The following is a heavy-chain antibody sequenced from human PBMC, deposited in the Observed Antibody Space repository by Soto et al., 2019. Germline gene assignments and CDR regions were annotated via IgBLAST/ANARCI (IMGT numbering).Heavy chain of an antibody. CDR3: AKSKSGVGPYQLQSFFDD. D-gene: IGHD1-26*01. J-gene: IGHJ4*02. CDR1: GFTFSSYG. Sequence: QGQLVESGGGVVQPGRSLRLSCAASGFTFSSYGMHWVRQPPGKGLEWVAVVSYDGANEAYADSVKGRFTVSSDNSKNTVFLHMNSLRAEDTAVYYCAKSKSGVGPYQLQSFFDDWGQGALVAVSS. CDR2: VSYDGANE. V-gene: IGHV3-30*18.